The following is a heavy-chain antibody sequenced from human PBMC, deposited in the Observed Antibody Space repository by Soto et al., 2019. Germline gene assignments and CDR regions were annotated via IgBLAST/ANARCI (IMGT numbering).Heavy chain of an antibody. V-gene: IGHV3-48*02. CDR2: ISSSSITI. Sequence: EVQLVESGGGLVQPGGSLRLSCAASGFTFSSYSMNWVRQAPGKGLEWVAYISSSSITIYYADSVKGRFTISRDNAKNSLYLQMNSLRDEDTAVYYCARDLCSSTSCNWFDPWGQGTLVTVSS. J-gene: IGHJ5*02. D-gene: IGHD2-2*01. CDR3: ARDLCSSTSCNWFDP. CDR1: GFTFSSYS.